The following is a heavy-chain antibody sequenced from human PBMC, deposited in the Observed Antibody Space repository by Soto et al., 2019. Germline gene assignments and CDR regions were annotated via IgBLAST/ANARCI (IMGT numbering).Heavy chain of an antibody. CDR1: GGSISSYY. D-gene: IGHD6-19*01. Sequence: SETLSLTCTVSGGSISSYYWSWIRQPPGKGLEWIGYIYYSGSTNYNPSLKSRVTMSVDTSKNQFSLKLSSVTAADTAVYYCVGQTYSSGSNDYWGQGTLVTVSS. CDR3: VGQTYSSGSNDY. CDR2: IYYSGST. J-gene: IGHJ4*02. V-gene: IGHV4-59*08.